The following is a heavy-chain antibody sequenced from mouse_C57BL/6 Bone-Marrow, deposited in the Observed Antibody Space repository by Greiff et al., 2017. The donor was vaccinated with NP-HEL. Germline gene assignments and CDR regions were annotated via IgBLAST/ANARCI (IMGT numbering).Heavy chain of an antibody. D-gene: IGHD1-1*01. J-gene: IGHJ1*03. V-gene: IGHV3-6*01. Sequence: ESGPGLVKPSQSLSLTCSVTGYSITSGYYWNWIRQFPGNKLEWMGYISYDGSNNYNPSLKNRISITRDTSKNQFFLKLNSVTTEDTATYYCARDIDYGSSYRYFDVWGTGTTVTVSS. CDR1: GYSITSGYY. CDR2: ISYDGSN. CDR3: ARDIDYGSSYRYFDV.